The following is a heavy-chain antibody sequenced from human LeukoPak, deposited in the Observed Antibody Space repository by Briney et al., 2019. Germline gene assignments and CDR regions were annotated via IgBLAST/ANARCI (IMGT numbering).Heavy chain of an antibody. CDR3: LGYDSSGYYSAFDY. CDR2: ISGSGGST. D-gene: IGHD3-22*01. Sequence: PGGSLRLSCAASGFTFSSYAMSWVRQAPGKGLEWVSAISGSGGSTYYADSVKGRFTISRDNSKNTLYQQMNSLRAEDTAVYYCLGYDSSGYYSAFDYWGQGTLVTVSS. CDR1: GFTFSSYA. J-gene: IGHJ4*02. V-gene: IGHV3-23*01.